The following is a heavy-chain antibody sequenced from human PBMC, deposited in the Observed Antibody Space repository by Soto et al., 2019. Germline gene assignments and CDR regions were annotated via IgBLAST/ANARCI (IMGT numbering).Heavy chain of an antibody. CDR3: AKAYVPAGPPLRQTSGAFDI. D-gene: IGHD2-2*01. J-gene: IGHJ3*02. CDR1: GFTFSSYA. Sequence: GGSLRLSCAASGFTFSSYAMSWVRQAPGKGLEWVSAISGSGGSTYYADSVKGRFTISRDNSKNTLYLQMNSLRAEDTAVYYCAKAYVPAGPPLRQTSGAFDIWGQGTMVTVSS. CDR2: ISGSGGST. V-gene: IGHV3-23*01.